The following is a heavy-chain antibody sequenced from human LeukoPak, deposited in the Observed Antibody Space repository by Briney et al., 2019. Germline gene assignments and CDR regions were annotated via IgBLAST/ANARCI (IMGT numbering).Heavy chain of an antibody. J-gene: IGHJ3*01. Sequence: GGSLRLSCAVSGFTIGIYWMSWVRQAPGKGLECVANIRQDGSEKYYVDSVKGRLTIYRDHARNSLYLQMNSLRAEDPGIYYCARAGYYGDDAFDLWGQGTMVTVSS. V-gene: IGHV3-7*01. CDR3: ARAGYYGDDAFDL. CDR1: GFTIGIYW. D-gene: IGHD2/OR15-2a*01. CDR2: IRQDGSEK.